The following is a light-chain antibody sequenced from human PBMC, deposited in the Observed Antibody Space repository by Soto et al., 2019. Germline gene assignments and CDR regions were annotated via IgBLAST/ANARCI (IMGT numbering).Light chain of an antibody. J-gene: IGLJ1*01. Sequence: QSVLAQPASVSGSPGQSVTISCTRTSSDVGAYKYVSWYQQHPGKAPKLMIYEVSNRPSGVSNRFSGSKSGNTASLTISGLQADDEADYYCNSYAGDIIRFVFGTGTKGTVL. V-gene: IGLV2-14*01. CDR3: NSYAGDIIRFV. CDR1: SSDVGAYKY. CDR2: EVS.